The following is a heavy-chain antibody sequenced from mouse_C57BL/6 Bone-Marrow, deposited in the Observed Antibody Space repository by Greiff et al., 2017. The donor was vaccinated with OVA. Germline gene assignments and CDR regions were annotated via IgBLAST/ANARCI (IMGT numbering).Heavy chain of an antibody. J-gene: IGHJ3*01. D-gene: IGHD2-3*01. CDR3: TRSADGYYPWFAY. CDR1: GYTFTDYE. CDR2: IDPETGGT. Sequence: VQLQQSGAELVRPGASVTLSCKASGYTFTDYEMHWVKQTPVHGLEWIGAIDPETGGTAYHQKFKGKAILTADKSSSTAYMALRSLTSEDSAVYYCTRSADGYYPWFAYWGQGTLVTVSA. V-gene: IGHV1-15*01.